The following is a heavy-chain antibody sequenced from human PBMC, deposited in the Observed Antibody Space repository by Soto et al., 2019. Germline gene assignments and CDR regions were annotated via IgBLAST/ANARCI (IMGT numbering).Heavy chain of an antibody. D-gene: IGHD5-12*01. Sequence: PGGSLRLSCAASGFTFSSYGMHWVRQAPGKGLEWVAVIWYDGSNKYYADSVKGRFTISRDNSKNTLYLQMNSLRAEDTAVYYCARDRVDIVATIEDYYYYYGMDVWGQGTTVTVSS. CDR1: GFTFSSYG. CDR3: ARDRVDIVATIEDYYYYYGMDV. CDR2: IWYDGSNK. J-gene: IGHJ6*02. V-gene: IGHV3-33*01.